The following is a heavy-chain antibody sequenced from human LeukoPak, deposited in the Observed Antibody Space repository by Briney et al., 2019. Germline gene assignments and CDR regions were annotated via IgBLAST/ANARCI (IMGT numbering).Heavy chain of an antibody. D-gene: IGHD2-2*01. J-gene: IGHJ4*02. Sequence: GASVKVSCKVSGYTLTELSMHWVRQAPGKGLEWMGGSDPEDGETIYAQKFQGRVTMTEDTSTDTAYMELSSLRSEDTAVYYCARGLRGSPAFDYWGQGTLVTVSS. CDR2: SDPEDGET. V-gene: IGHV1-24*01. CDR3: ARGLRGSPAFDY. CDR1: GYTLTELS.